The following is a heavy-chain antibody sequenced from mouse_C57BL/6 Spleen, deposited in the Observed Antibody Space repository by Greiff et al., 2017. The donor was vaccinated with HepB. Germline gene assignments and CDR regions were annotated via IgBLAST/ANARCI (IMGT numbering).Heavy chain of an antibody. D-gene: IGHD2-4*01. CDR3: AGHDDYDRRNFAY. CDR2: ISSGSSTI. CDR1: GFTFSDYG. V-gene: IGHV5-17*01. Sequence: EVQWVESGGGLVKPGGSLKLSCAASGFTFSDYGMHWVRQAPEKGLEWVGYISSGSSTIYYADTVKGRFIISRDNAKTTLFLQITSLRSEDTAMYYCAGHDDYDRRNFAYWGQGTLVTVSA. J-gene: IGHJ3*01.